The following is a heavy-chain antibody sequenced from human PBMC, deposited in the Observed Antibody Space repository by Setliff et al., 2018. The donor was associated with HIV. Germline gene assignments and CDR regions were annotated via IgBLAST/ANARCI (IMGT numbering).Heavy chain of an antibody. V-gene: IGHV3-7*03. CDR3: VRWEQDRLDYYYMDV. J-gene: IGHJ6*03. D-gene: IGHD1-26*01. CDR2: IKQDGVGK. CDR1: GFTFGNHF. Sequence: ESLRLSCAASGFTFGNHFMAWVRQAPGKGLEWVANIKQDGVGKYYGDSGKGRFTISRDNAKNLLLLQMTSLRVDDTAVYYCVRWEQDRLDYYYMDVWGKGTSVTVSS.